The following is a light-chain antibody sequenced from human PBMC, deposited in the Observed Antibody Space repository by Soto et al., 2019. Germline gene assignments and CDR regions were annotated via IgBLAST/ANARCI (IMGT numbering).Light chain of an antibody. CDR1: QSVSSSY. CDR2: GAS. Sequence: EIMLTQSPGTLSLSPGERATLSCRASQSVSSSYLAWYQQKPGQAPRLLIYGASSRATGIPDRISGSGSGTDFPLTISRLEPEDFAVYYCQQYGSSPLTFGGGTKVEI. CDR3: QQYGSSPLT. J-gene: IGKJ4*01. V-gene: IGKV3-20*01.